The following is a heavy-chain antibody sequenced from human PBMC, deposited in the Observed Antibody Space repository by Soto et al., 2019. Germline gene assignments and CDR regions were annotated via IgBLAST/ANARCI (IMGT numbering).Heavy chain of an antibody. CDR3: ATQGFYRMGV. CDR1: GDSITGDEW. CDR2: IHHSGAT. Sequence: QVQLQESGPGLVQPSGTLSLTCAVSGDSITGDEWWSWVRQPPGKGLEWIGEIHHSGATNYNPSLKSPVTISIDKSKNQFSLKLNSVTAADTAMFYCATQGFYRMGVWGRGTTVTVSS. J-gene: IGHJ6*02. V-gene: IGHV4-4*02.